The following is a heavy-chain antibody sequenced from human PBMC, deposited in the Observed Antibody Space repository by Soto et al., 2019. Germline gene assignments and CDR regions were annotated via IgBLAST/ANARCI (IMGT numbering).Heavy chain of an antibody. CDR3: ARDRDDYGNAFDI. D-gene: IGHD4-17*01. CDR2: IYSGGST. CDR1: GFTVSSNY. V-gene: IGHV3-53*01. Sequence: GGSLRLSCAASGFTVSSNYMSWVRQAPGKGLEWVSVIYSGGSTYYADSVRGRFTISRDNSKNTLYLQMNSLRAEDTAVYYCARDRDDYGNAFDIWGQGTMVTVSS. J-gene: IGHJ3*02.